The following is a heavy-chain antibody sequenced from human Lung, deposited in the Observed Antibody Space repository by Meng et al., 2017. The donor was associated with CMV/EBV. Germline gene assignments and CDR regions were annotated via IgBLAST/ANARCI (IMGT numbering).Heavy chain of an antibody. CDR3: ATEPGYSSAWDN. Sequence: ESXKISCAVSGFIVSTKYMSWVRQAPGKGLEWVSTIYSGGNTYSADSVKGRFTISRDNSKNILYLQMKGLTAEDTAVYYCATEPGYSSAWDNWGQGTLVTVSS. V-gene: IGHV3-53*01. CDR1: GFIVSTKY. D-gene: IGHD2-15*01. CDR2: IYSGGNT. J-gene: IGHJ4*02.